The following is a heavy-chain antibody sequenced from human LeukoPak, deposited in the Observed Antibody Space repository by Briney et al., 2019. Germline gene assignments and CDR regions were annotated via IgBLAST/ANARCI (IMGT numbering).Heavy chain of an antibody. CDR3: ARVVVVVPDNWFDP. J-gene: IGHJ5*02. D-gene: IGHD2-2*01. CDR1: GGSVSSYY. Sequence: SETLSLTCTVSGGSVSSYYWSWIRQPPGKGLEWIGYIYTSGSTNYNPSLKSRVTISVDTSKNQFSLKLSSVTAADTAVYYCARVVVVVPDNWFDPWGQGTLVTVSS. CDR2: IYTSGST. V-gene: IGHV4-4*09.